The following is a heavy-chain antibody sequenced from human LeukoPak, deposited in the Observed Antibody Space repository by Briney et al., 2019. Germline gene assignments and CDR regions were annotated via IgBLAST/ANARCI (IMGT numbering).Heavy chain of an antibody. Sequence: SVKVSCKASGGTFSSYAISWVRQAPGQGLEWMGGIIPIFGTANYAQKFQGRVTITTGESTSTAYMELSSLRSEDTAVYYCARVRPADYYDSSGYYGHFDYWGQGTLVTVSS. CDR1: GGTFSSYA. J-gene: IGHJ4*02. V-gene: IGHV1-69*05. CDR3: ARVRPADYYDSSGYYGHFDY. CDR2: IIPIFGTA. D-gene: IGHD3-22*01.